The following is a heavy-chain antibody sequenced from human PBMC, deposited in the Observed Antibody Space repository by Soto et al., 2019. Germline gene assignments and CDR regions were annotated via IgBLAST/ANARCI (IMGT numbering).Heavy chain of an antibody. D-gene: IGHD6-13*01. V-gene: IGHV2-5*02. CDR1: GISLSTTGVG. Sequence: QITLKESGPTLVKPSQTLTLTCTFSGISLSTTGVGVGWIRQPPGKALEWLALIYWDDDKRYSPSLKSRLTITKDTSKNQVVLTMTNMDPVDTATYYCAHGAGSPDALDIWGHGTMVTVSS. J-gene: IGHJ3*02. CDR2: IYWDDDK. CDR3: AHGAGSPDALDI.